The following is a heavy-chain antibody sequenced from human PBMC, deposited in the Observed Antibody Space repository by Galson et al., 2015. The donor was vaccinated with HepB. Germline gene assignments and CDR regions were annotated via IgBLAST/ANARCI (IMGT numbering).Heavy chain of an antibody. D-gene: IGHD3-9*01. CDR1: GFTFSSYW. CDR3: AKDRIRYFDWLGASYYGMDV. J-gene: IGHJ6*02. CDR2: INSDGSST. Sequence: SLRLSCAASGFTFSSYWMHWVRQVPGKGLVWVSRINSDGSSTTYADSVKGRFTISRDNSKNTLYLQMNSLRAEDTAVYYCAKDRIRYFDWLGASYYGMDVWGQGTTVTVSS. V-gene: IGHV3-74*01.